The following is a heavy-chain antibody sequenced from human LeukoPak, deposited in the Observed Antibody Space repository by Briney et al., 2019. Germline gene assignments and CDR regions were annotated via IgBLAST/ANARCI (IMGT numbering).Heavy chain of an antibody. J-gene: IGHJ4*02. Sequence: PSETLSLTCTVSGGSISSGSYYWSWIRQPAGKGLEWIGRIYTSGSTNYNPSLKSRVTISVDTSKNQFSLKLSSVTAADTAVYYCARAQVEMATKALYCFDYWGQGTLVTVSS. CDR1: GGSISSGSYY. D-gene: IGHD5-24*01. CDR3: ARAQVEMATKALYCFDY. CDR2: IYTSGST. V-gene: IGHV4-61*02.